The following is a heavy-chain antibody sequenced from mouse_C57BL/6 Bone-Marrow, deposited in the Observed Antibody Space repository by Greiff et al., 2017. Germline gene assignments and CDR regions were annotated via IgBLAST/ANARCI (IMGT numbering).Heavy chain of an antibody. D-gene: IGHD2-4*01. CDR2: IDPETGGT. J-gene: IGHJ3*01. CDR3: TRSDDYDGEFAY. Sequence: VQRVESGAELVRPGASVTLSCKASGYTFTDYEMHWVKQTPVHGLEWIGAIDPETGGTAYNQKFKGKAILTADKSSSTAYMELRSLTSEDSAVYYCTRSDDYDGEFAYWGQGTLVTVSA. CDR1: GYTFTDYE. V-gene: IGHV1-15*01.